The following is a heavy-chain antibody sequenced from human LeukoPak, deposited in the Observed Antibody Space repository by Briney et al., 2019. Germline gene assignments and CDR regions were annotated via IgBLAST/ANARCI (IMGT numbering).Heavy chain of an antibody. V-gene: IGHV4-39*01. D-gene: IGHD3-22*01. CDR2: IYYSGST. Sequence: PSETLSLTCTVSGGSISSSSYYWGWIRQPPGKGLEWIGTIYYSGSTYYNPSLKSRVTISVDTSKNQFSLKLSSVTAADTAVYYCARVALQAPYDSSGYYRRAFDYWGQGTLVTVSS. CDR3: ARVALQAPYDSSGYYRRAFDY. CDR1: GGSISSSSYY. J-gene: IGHJ4*02.